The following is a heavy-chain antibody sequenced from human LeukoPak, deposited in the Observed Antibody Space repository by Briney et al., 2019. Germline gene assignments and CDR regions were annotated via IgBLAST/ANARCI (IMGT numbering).Heavy chain of an antibody. CDR2: ISYDGSNK. CDR3: ARENTIVVVPAALGYYYGMDV. Sequence: PGGSLRLSCAASGFTFSSYAMHWVRQAPGKGLEWVAVISYDGSNKYYADSVKGRLTISRDNSKNTLYLQMNSLRAEDTAVYYCARENTIVVVPAALGYYYGMDVWGQGTTVTVSS. J-gene: IGHJ6*02. V-gene: IGHV3-30-3*01. CDR1: GFTFSSYA. D-gene: IGHD2-2*01.